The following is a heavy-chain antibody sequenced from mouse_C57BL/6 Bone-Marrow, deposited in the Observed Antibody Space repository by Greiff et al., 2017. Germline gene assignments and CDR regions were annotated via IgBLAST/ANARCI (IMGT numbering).Heavy chain of an antibody. CDR1: GFTFSSYG. V-gene: IGHV5-6*01. D-gene: IGHD1-1*01. CDR2: ISSGGSYT. J-gene: IGHJ3*01. Sequence: EVQRVESGGDLVKPGGSLKLSCAASGFTFSSYGMSWVRQTPDKRLEWVATISSGGSYTYYPDSVKGRFTISRDNAKNTLYLQRSSLKSEDTAMYYCARGPTVEKDYWGQGTLVTVSA. CDR3: ARGPTVEKDY.